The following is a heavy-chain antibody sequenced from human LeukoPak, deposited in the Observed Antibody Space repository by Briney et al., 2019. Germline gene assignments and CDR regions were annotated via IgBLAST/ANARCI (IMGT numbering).Heavy chain of an antibody. J-gene: IGHJ4*02. CDR3: AKDYRRGSYPRGDFDY. Sequence: GGSLRLSCAASGFTFRSYAMSWVRQAPGKGLEWVSAISGRGGSTYYADSVKGRFTISRDNSKNTLYLQMNSLRAEDTAVYYCAKDYRRGSYPRGDFDYWGQGTLVTVSS. CDR2: ISGRGGST. CDR1: GFTFRSYA. V-gene: IGHV3-23*01. D-gene: IGHD1-26*01.